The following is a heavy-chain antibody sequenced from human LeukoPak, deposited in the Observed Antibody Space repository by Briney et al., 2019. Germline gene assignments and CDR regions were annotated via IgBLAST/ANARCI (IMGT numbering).Heavy chain of an antibody. J-gene: IGHJ4*02. CDR2: IYSGGNT. Sequence: GGSLRLSCAASGFSVSSNYMSWVRQAPGKGLEWVSVIYSGGNTYYADSVKGRFTISRDNSKNTLYLQMNSLRAEDTAVYYCAKDREQLWLNPWDYWGQGTLVTVSS. D-gene: IGHD5-18*01. CDR3: AKDREQLWLNPWDY. CDR1: GFSVSSNY. V-gene: IGHV3-53*01.